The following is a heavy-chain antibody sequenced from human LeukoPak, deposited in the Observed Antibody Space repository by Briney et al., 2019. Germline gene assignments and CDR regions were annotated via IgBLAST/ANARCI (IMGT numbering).Heavy chain of an antibody. V-gene: IGHV4-59*01. CDR1: GGSIISYY. D-gene: IGHD6-13*01. Sequence: NPSETLSLTCTVSGGSIISYYWSWIRQPPGKGLEWIGYIYYSGSTNYNPSLKSRVTISVDTSKNQFSLKLSSVTAADTAVYYCARVGYTEYYYYYYMDVWGKGTTVTVSS. J-gene: IGHJ6*03. CDR2: IYYSGST. CDR3: ARVGYTEYYYYYYMDV.